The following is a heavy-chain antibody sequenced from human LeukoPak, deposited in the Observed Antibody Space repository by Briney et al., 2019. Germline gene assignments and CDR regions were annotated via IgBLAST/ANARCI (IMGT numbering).Heavy chain of an antibody. Sequence: PSETLSLTCTVSGGSISSGSYYWGWIRQPPGNGLEWIGEINHSGSTNYNPSLKSRVTISVDTSKNQFSLKLSSVTAADTAVYYCAGGPYYYDSSDHADFDYWGQGTLVTVSS. J-gene: IGHJ4*02. CDR2: INHSGST. D-gene: IGHD3-22*01. CDR1: GGSISSGSYY. CDR3: AGGPYYYDSSDHADFDY. V-gene: IGHV4-39*07.